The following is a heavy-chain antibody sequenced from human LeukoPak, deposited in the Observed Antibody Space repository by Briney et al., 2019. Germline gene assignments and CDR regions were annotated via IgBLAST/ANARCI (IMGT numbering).Heavy chain of an antibody. D-gene: IGHD3-16*01. Sequence: GGSLRLSCAASGFIFSGSALQWVRQAPGKGLEWVAVIWYDGVNKYYADSVKGRFTISSDYSKATLYLQMDSLRVEDTAVYYCAKERRKYVWDFDSWGQGTLVTVSS. CDR2: IWYDGVNK. CDR1: GFIFSGSA. CDR3: AKERRKYVWDFDS. V-gene: IGHV3-33*06. J-gene: IGHJ4*02.